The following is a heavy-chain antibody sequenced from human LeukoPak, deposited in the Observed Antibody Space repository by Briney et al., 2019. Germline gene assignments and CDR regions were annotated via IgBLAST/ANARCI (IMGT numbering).Heavy chain of an antibody. V-gene: IGHV3-23*01. CDR2: INFSGDIT. J-gene: IGHJ3*02. D-gene: IGHD6-13*01. CDR1: GFTFTSFA. Sequence: PGGSLRLSCAASGFTFTSFAMTWVRQAPEKGLEWVSTINFSGDITFYADSVKGRFTISRDNSKDTVHLQMNSLSAEDTAVYYCAKVVTRSTWYDAMNIWGQGTVVTVSS. CDR3: AKVVTRSTWYDAMNI.